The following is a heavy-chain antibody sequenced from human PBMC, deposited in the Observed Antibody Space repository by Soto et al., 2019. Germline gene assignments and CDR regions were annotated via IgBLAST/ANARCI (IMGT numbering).Heavy chain of an antibody. CDR1: GGSVSSGSYY. V-gene: IGHV4-61*01. Sequence: PSETLSLTCTVSGGSVSSGSYYWSWIRQPPGKGLEWIGYIYYSGSTNYNPSLKSRVTISVDTSKNQFSLKLSSVTAADTAVYYCARIVVVPAAIPKYCFDYWGQGTLVTVSS. D-gene: IGHD2-2*02. CDR3: ARIVVVPAAIPKYCFDY. CDR2: IYYSGST. J-gene: IGHJ4*02.